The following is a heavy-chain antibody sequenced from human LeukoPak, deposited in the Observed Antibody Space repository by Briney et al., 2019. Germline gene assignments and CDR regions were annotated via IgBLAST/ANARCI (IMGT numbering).Heavy chain of an antibody. D-gene: IGHD2-15*01. V-gene: IGHV3-66*04. CDR1: GFTVSSNY. CDR3: ARQIVVVVAATRADAFDI. Sequence: GGSLRLSCAASGFTVSSNYMSWVRQAPGKGLEWVSVIYSGGSTYYADSVKGRFTISRDNAKNSLYLQMNSLRAEDTAVYYCARQIVVVVAATRADAFDIWGQGTMVTVSS. J-gene: IGHJ3*02. CDR2: IYSGGST.